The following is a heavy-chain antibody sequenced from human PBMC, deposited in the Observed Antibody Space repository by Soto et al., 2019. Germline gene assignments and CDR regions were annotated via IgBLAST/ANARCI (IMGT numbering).Heavy chain of an antibody. CDR2: IIPIFGTA. V-gene: IGHV1-69*12. D-gene: IGHD1-26*01. CDR1: GGTFSTHA. CDR3: EIREHDGRGGNYYVAMDV. J-gene: IGHJ6*02. Sequence: QVQLVQSGAEVKKPGSSVRISCKASGGTFSTHAISWVRQAPGQGLEWVGGIIPIFGTADYTQKFQGRATISEDESTSTAYMDLSSLRSEDTVVYYCEIREHDGRGGNYYVAMDVWCQGTTVTVSS.